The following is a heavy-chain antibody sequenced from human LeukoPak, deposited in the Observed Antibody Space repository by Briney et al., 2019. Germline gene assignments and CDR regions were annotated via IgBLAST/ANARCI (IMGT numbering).Heavy chain of an antibody. J-gene: IGHJ4*02. CDR3: AKDRRVPGDY. Sequence: GGSLRLSCAASGFTFSSYGMHWVRQAPGKGLEWVAVISYDGSNKYYADSVKGRFTISSDNSKNTLYLQMNSLRAEDTAVYYCAKDRRVPGDYWGQGTLVTVSS. CDR1: GFTFSSYG. CDR2: ISYDGSNK. V-gene: IGHV3-30*18.